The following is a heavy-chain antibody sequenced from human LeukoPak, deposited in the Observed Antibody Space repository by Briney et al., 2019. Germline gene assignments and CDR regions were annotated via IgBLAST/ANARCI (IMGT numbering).Heavy chain of an antibody. CDR3: AILRTASSFDF. J-gene: IGHJ4*02. Sequence: SQTLSLTCAISGDSVSSKSAGWNWIRQSPSRGLEWLGRTYYRSKWYHEYAVSVKSRITINPDTSKNQFSLQLNSVTPEDTAIYYCAILRTASSFDFWSQGTLVTVSS. CDR1: GDSVSSKSAG. D-gene: IGHD1-1*01. V-gene: IGHV6-1*01. CDR2: TYYRSKWYH.